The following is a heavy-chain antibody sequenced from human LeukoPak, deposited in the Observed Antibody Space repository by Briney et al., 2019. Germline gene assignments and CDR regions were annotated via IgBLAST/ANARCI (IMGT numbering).Heavy chain of an antibody. Sequence: GRSLRLSCAASGFTFDDYAMHWVRQAPGKGLEWVSGISWNSGSIGYADSVKGRFTISRDNAKNSLYLQMNSLRAEDTALYYCAKDMGYDYVWGELGSTLFDYWGQGTLVTVSS. V-gene: IGHV3-9*01. CDR2: ISWNSGSI. CDR1: GFTFDDYA. CDR3: AKDMGYDYVWGELGSTLFDY. D-gene: IGHD3-16*01. J-gene: IGHJ4*02.